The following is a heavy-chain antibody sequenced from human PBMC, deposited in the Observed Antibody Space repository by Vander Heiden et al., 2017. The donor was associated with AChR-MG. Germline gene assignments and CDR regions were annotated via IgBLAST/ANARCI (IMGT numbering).Heavy chain of an antibody. CDR1: GFTFGDFA. Sequence: EALLVVSGGALVQSGRSLRVSCAASGFTFGDFATPWPRPSHGKGLEWVSEINCDSSRIKYADAVRGRFTITRDNAKNALSLQMKSLRVDDSALYFCAREAYTHFSGDSYFDLGGRGTLVTVSS. CDR2: INCDSSRI. V-gene: IGHV3-9*01. CDR3: AREAYTHFSGDSYFDL. J-gene: IGHJ2*01. D-gene: IGHD2-21*02.